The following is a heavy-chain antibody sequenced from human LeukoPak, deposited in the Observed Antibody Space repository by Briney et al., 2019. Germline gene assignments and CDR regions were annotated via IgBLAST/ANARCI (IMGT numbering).Heavy chain of an antibody. V-gene: IGHV5-51*01. Sequence: GESLKISCKGSGFSFTSYWIGWVRQMPGKGLEWMGIIYPGDSDARYSPSFQGQVTISADKSINTAYLQWSSLRASDTAMYYCARIGDLRLPYYFDYWGQGTLVTVSS. CDR2: IYPGDSDA. CDR3: ARIGDLRLPYYFDY. D-gene: IGHD2-21*01. J-gene: IGHJ4*02. CDR1: GFSFTSYW.